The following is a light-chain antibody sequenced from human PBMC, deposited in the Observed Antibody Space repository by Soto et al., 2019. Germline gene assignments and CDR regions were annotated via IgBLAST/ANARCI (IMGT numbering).Light chain of an antibody. CDR2: GNS. Sequence: QSVLTQPPSVSGAPGQRVTISCTGSSSNIGSGYDVHWYQQLPGTAPKLLISGNSNRPSGVPDRFSGSKSGTSASLAITGLQAEDEAEYYCQSYDSSLSVVFGGGTKLTVL. CDR3: QSYDSSLSVV. CDR1: SSNIGSGYD. V-gene: IGLV1-40*01. J-gene: IGLJ2*01.